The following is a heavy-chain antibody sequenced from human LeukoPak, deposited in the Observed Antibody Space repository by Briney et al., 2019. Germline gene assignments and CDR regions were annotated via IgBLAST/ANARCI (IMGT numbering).Heavy chain of an antibody. CDR3: ARRLMSHYGMDA. V-gene: IGHV3-11*03. D-gene: IGHD2-21*01. Sequence: GGSLRLSCAASGFTFSDYYMSWIRQAPGKGLEWVSYISSSSSSTNYADSVKGRFTIFRDNAKNSLYLQMNSLRAEDTAVYYCARRLMSHYGMDAWGQGTTVTVSS. CDR2: ISSSSSST. CDR1: GFTFSDYY. J-gene: IGHJ6*02.